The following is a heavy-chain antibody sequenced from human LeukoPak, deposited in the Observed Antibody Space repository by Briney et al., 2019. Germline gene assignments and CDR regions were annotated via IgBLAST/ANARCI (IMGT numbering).Heavy chain of an antibody. CDR1: GFTFSDYY. CDR2: ISSSGSTI. Sequence: PGGSLRLSCAASGFTFSDYYMSWIRQAPGKGLEWVSYISSSGSTIYYADSVKGRFTISRDNAKNSLYLQMNSLRAEDTAVYYCARGTVGYYDFWSGYPYFDYWGQGTLVTVSS. CDR3: ARGTVGYYDFWSGYPYFDY. D-gene: IGHD3-3*01. J-gene: IGHJ4*02. V-gene: IGHV3-11*01.